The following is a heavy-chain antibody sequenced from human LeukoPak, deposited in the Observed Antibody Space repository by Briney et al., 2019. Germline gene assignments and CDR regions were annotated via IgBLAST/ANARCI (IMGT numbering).Heavy chain of an antibody. V-gene: IGHV1-69*13. J-gene: IGHJ3*02. CDR1: GGTFSSYA. Sequence: ASVKVSCKASGGTFSSYAISWVRQAPGQGLEWMGGIIPIFGTANYAQKFQGRVTITADESTSTAYMELSSLRSEDTAVYYCARLGSSWYSGAFDIWGQGTMVTVSS. CDR3: ARLGSSWYSGAFDI. D-gene: IGHD6-13*01. CDR2: IIPIFGTA.